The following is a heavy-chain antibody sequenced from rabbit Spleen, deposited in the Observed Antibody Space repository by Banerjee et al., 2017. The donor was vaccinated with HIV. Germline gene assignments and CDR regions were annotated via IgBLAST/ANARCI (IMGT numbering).Heavy chain of an antibody. J-gene: IGHJ4*01. D-gene: IGHD2-1*01. V-gene: IGHV1S40*01. Sequence: QSLEESGGDLVKPGASLTLACTVSGFSFSSGYDMCWVRQAPGKGLEWIACIYGGGSGDTYYASWAKGRFTISKTSSTTVTLQMTSLTVADTATYFCAKSASSNDRFNLWGPGTLVTVS. CDR3: AKSASSNDRFNL. CDR2: IYGGGSGDT. CDR1: GFSFSSGYD.